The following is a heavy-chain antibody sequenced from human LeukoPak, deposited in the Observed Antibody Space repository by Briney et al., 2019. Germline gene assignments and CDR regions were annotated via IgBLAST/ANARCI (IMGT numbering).Heavy chain of an antibody. V-gene: IGHV3-30*04. D-gene: IGHD6-19*01. Sequence: GGSLRLSCAASGFTFSSYAMHWVRQAPGKGLEWVAVIYDGSNKYYADSVKGRFTISRDNSKNTLYLQMNSLIAEDTAVYYCAREIAVGDPTFDYWGQGTLVTVSS. J-gene: IGHJ4*02. CDR3: AREIAVGDPTFDY. CDR2: IYDGSNK. CDR1: GFTFSSYA.